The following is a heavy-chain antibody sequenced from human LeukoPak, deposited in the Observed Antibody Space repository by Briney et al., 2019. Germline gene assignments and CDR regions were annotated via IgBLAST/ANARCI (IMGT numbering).Heavy chain of an antibody. J-gene: IGHJ4*02. CDR3: ARAARREYGTAGGYYYVGYFDS. D-gene: IGHD3-22*01. Sequence: GGSLRLSCAASGFIFGNHWMSWVRQAPGKGLEWVANIKYDGSETYYMDSVKGRFTISRDNAKDSLYLQMNSLRAEDTAVYYCARAARREYGTAGGYYYVGYFDSWGQGTLVTVSS. CDR1: GFIFGNHW. V-gene: IGHV3-7*03. CDR2: IKYDGSET.